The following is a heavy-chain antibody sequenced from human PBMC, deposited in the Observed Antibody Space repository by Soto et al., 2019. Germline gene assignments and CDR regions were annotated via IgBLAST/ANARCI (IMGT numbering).Heavy chain of an antibody. D-gene: IGHD6-19*01. Sequence: SGPTLVKPTPTLTLTCTFSGFSLSTSGVGVGWIRQPPGKAPEWLALIYWDDDKRYSPSLKSRLTITKDTSKNQVVLTMTNMDPVDTATYYCAHRRLYPAMGGGWTPRIDAFDIWGQGTMVTVSS. V-gene: IGHV2-5*02. CDR2: IYWDDDK. CDR1: GFSLSTSGVG. J-gene: IGHJ3*02. CDR3: AHRRLYPAMGGGWTPRIDAFDI.